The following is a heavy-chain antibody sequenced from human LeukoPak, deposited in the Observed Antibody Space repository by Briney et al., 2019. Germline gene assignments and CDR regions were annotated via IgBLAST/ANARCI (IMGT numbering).Heavy chain of an antibody. CDR2: IYSGGST. CDR3: AREATGGSYDY. Sequence: GGSLRLSCAASGFTVSSKYMIWVRQAPGKGLEWVSVIYSGGSTYYADSVKGRFTISRDNSKNTLYLQMNSLRAEDTAVYYCAREATGGSYDYWGQGTLVTVSS. V-gene: IGHV3-66*02. D-gene: IGHD3-16*01. CDR1: GFTVSSKY. J-gene: IGHJ4*02.